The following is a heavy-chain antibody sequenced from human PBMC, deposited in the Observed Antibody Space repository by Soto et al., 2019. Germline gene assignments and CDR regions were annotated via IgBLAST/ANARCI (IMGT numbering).Heavy chain of an antibody. Sequence: PGGSLRLSCAASGFTFSSYSMNWVRQAPGKGLEWVSSISSSSSYIYYADSVKGRFTISRDNAKNSLYLQMNSLRAEDTAVYYCARGITPYYDILTGYYPRHYYYYGMDVWGQGTTVTVSS. CDR2: ISSSSSYI. CDR1: GFTFSSYS. D-gene: IGHD3-9*01. V-gene: IGHV3-21*01. J-gene: IGHJ6*02. CDR3: ARGITPYYDILTGYYPRHYYYYGMDV.